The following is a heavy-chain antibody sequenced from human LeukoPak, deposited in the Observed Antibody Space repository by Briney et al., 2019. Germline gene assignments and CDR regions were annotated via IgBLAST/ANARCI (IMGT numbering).Heavy chain of an antibody. Sequence: ASVKVSCKVSGYTLTELSMHWVRQAPGKGLEWMGGFDPEDGETIYAQKFQGRVTMTEDTSTDTAYMELSSLRSEDTAVYYCATMGVIAARSPWFDYWGQGTLVTVSS. CDR1: GYTLTELS. CDR2: FDPEDGET. CDR3: ATMGVIAARSPWFDY. J-gene: IGHJ4*02. V-gene: IGHV1-24*01. D-gene: IGHD6-6*01.